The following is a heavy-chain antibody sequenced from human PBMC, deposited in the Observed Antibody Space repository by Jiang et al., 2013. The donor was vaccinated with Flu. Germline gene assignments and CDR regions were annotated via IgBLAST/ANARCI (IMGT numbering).Heavy chain of an antibody. V-gene: IGHV3-64D*06. D-gene: IGHD2-2*02. CDR3: VKGSGGKGDSCSSTSCYTGIEYYYYGMDV. Sequence: EVQLVESGGGLVQPGGSLRLSCSASGFTFSSYAMHWVRQAPGKGLEYVSAIGSNGGSTYYADSVKGRFTISRDNSKNTLYLQMSSLRAEDTAVYYCVKGSGGKGDSCSSTSCYTGIEYYYYGMDV. CDR1: GFTFSSYA. CDR2: IGSNGGST. J-gene: IGHJ6*01.